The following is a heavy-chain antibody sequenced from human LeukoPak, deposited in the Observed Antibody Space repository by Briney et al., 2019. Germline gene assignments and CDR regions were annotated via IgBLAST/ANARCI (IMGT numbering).Heavy chain of an antibody. CDR3: ARYEGP. D-gene: IGHD3-3*01. J-gene: IGHJ5*02. V-gene: IGHV1-18*01. CDR1: GYTFTSYG. CDR2: ISTYNGNT. Sequence: ASVKVSCKTSGYTFTSYGISWVRQAPGHGLEWMGWISTYNGNTNYAQNLQGRIIMTTDTSTSTAYMELRSLRSDDTAVYYCARYEGPWGQGTLVTVSS.